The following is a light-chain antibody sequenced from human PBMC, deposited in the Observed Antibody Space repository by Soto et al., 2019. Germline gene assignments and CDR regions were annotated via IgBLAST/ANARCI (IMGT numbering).Light chain of an antibody. CDR3: QQYGSSRSIT. V-gene: IGKV3-20*01. CDR1: QSVSSSY. CDR2: GAS. J-gene: IGKJ3*01. Sequence: EIVLTQSPGTLSLSPGERATLSCRASQSVSSSYLAWYQQKPGQAPRLLIYGASSRATGIPDRFSGSGSGTDFTLTISRLEPEDFAVYYWQQYGSSRSITFGPGTKVDIK.